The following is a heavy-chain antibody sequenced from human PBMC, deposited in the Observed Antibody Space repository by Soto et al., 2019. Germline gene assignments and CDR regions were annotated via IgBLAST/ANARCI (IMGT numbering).Heavy chain of an antibody. V-gene: IGHV1-18*01. D-gene: IGHD6-6*01. CDR2: ISAYNGNT. CDR3: AGRIAAHGEDRYYFDY. CDR1: GYTFTSYG. J-gene: IGHJ4*02. Sequence: GASVKVSCKASGYTFTSYGISWVRQAPGQGLEWMGWISAYNGNTNYAQKLQGRVTMTTDTSTSTAYMELSSLRSEDTAVYYCAGRIAAHGEDRYYFDYWGQGTLVTVSS.